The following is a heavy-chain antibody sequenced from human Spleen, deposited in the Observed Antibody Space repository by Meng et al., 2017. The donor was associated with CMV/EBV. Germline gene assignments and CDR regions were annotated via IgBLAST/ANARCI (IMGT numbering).Heavy chain of an antibody. D-gene: IGHD1-26*01. J-gene: IGHJ6*02. Sequence: GGSLRLSCAASGFTFSSYAMHWVRQAPGKGLEWVAVISYDGSNKYYADSVKGRFTISRDNSKNTLYLQMNSLRAEDTAVYYCARTGLSGSYYYYYGMDVWGQGTTVTVSS. CDR3: ARTGLSGSYYYYYGMDV. CDR1: GFTFSSYA. CDR2: ISYDGSNK. V-gene: IGHV3-30*04.